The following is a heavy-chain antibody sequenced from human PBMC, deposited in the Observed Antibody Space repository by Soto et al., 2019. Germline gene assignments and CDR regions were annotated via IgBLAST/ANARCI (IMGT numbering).Heavy chain of an antibody. CDR3: AKEPVGPDWYFDL. CDR1: GFTFRSYD. Sequence: DVQLLESGGGLVQPGGSLRLSCAASGFTFRSYDMSWVRQAPGKGLEWVSGMSGSGISTHYADSVKGRFTVSRDNSKNTLYLQMNSLRAEDTAVYNCAKEPVGPDWYFDLWGRGTLVTVSS. CDR2: MSGSGIST. J-gene: IGHJ2*01. V-gene: IGHV3-23*01.